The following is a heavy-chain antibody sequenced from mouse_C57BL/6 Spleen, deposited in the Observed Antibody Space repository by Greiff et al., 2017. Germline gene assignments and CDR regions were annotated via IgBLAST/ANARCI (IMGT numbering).Heavy chain of an antibody. CDR1: GFTFNTYA. D-gene: IGHD1-1*01. V-gene: IGHV10-3*01. Sequence: EVQLVESGGGLVQPKGSLKLSCAASGFTFNTYAMHWVRQAPGKGLEWVARIRSKSSNYATYYADSVKDRFTISRDDSQSMLYLQMNNLKTEDTAMYYCVRNPNPDYYGSPGGYFDVWGTGTTVTVSS. CDR3: VRNPNPDYYGSPGGYFDV. J-gene: IGHJ1*03. CDR2: IRSKSSNYAT.